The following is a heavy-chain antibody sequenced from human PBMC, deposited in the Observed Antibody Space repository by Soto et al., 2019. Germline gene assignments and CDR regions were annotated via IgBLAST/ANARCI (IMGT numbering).Heavy chain of an antibody. Sequence: QVQLVESGGGVVQPGRSLRLSCAASGFTFSSYAMHWVRQAPGKGLEWVAVISYDGSNKYYADSVKGRFTISRDNSKNTLYLQMNSLRAEDTAVYYCARDKAQYSSRLGGLDYWGQGTLVTVSS. D-gene: IGHD6-13*01. J-gene: IGHJ4*02. V-gene: IGHV3-30-3*01. CDR3: ARDKAQYSSRLGGLDY. CDR2: ISYDGSNK. CDR1: GFTFSSYA.